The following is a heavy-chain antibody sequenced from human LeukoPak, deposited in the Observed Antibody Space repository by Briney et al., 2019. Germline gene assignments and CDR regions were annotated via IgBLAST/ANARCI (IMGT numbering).Heavy chain of an antibody. V-gene: IGHV5-51*01. Sequence: GASRKISCKGSGSGFTSYWIGWVRQMPGKGLEGMGIIYPGDSDTRYSPSFQGQVTISADKSISTAYLQWSSLKASDTAMYYCARPRDGYNYGFHYWGQGTLVTVSS. CDR1: GSGFTSYW. CDR3: ARPRDGYNYGFHY. CDR2: IYPGDSDT. D-gene: IGHD5-24*01. J-gene: IGHJ4*02.